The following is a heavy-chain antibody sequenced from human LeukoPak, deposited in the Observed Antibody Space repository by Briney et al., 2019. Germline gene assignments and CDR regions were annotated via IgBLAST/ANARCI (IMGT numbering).Heavy chain of an antibody. J-gene: IGHJ4*02. Sequence: GGSVRLSCAASGFTFSSYSMNWVRQAPGKGLEWVSSISSSSSYIYYADSVKGRFTISRDNAKNSLYLQMNSLRAEDTAVYYCAGDYDILTGYEGDDYWGQGTLVTVSS. CDR1: GFTFSSYS. D-gene: IGHD3-9*01. CDR2: ISSSSSYI. CDR3: AGDYDILTGYEGDDY. V-gene: IGHV3-21*01.